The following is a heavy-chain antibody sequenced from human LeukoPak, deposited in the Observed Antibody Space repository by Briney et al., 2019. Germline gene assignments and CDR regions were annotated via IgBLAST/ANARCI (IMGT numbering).Heavy chain of an antibody. CDR2: ITTSGDNT. CDR3: ARDLPGLVWFGN. CDR1: GFTFASHS. D-gene: IGHD3-10*01. J-gene: IGHJ1*01. Sequence: GGSLRLSCTASGFTFASHSVTWVRQAPGKGLEWVSAITTSGDNTYYAESVRGRFTISRDNSKNTLSLQMNSLRVEDTAVYYCARDLPGLVWFGNWGQGSLVTVSS. V-gene: IGHV3-23*01.